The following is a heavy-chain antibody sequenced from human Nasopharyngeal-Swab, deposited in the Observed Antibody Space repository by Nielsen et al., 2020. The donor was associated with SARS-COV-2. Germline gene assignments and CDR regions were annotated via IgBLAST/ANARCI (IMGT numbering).Heavy chain of an antibody. V-gene: IGHV1-3*01. J-gene: IGHJ3*02. CDR2: INAGNGNT. Sequence: ASVKVSCKASGYTFTSYAMHWVRQAPGQRLEWMGWINAGNGNTKYSQKFQGRVTITRDTSASTAYMELSSLRSEGTAVYYCARGSYSSGWHTTDDAFDIWGQGTMVTVSS. CDR3: ARGSYSSGWHTTDDAFDI. D-gene: IGHD6-19*01. CDR1: GYTFTSYA.